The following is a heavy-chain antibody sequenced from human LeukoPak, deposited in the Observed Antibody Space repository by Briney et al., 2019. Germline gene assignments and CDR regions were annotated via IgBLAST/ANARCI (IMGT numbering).Heavy chain of an antibody. J-gene: IGHJ4*02. D-gene: IGHD6-13*01. Sequence: ASVKVSCKASGYIFTGYYIHWVRQAPGQGLEWMGWINPNSGGTNYAQKLQGRVTMTRDTSITTAYMELSSLRSDDTAVYYCARDSYSSSSRRGFDHWGQGTLVTVSS. CDR1: GYIFTGYY. V-gene: IGHV1-2*02. CDR2: INPNSGGT. CDR3: ARDSYSSSSRRGFDH.